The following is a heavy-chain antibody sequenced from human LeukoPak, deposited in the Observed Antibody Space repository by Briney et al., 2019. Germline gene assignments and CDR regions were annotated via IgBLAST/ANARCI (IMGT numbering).Heavy chain of an antibody. CDR3: ARGSYIAVAGTPTIGDY. Sequence: ASVKVSCKASGYTFTGYYMHWVRQAPGQGLEWMGWINPNSGGTNYAQKFQGRVTMTRDTSISTAYMELSRLRSDDTAVYYCARGSYIAVAGTPTIGDYWGQGTLVTVSS. V-gene: IGHV1-2*02. CDR1: GYTFTGYY. D-gene: IGHD6-19*01. CDR2: INPNSGGT. J-gene: IGHJ4*02.